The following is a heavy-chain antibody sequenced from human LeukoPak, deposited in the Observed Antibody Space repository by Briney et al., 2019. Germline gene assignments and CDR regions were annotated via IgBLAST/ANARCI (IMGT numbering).Heavy chain of an antibody. CDR3: AKIQEWFGDAFDI. Sequence: SGGSLRLSCAASGFTFSSYAMSWVRQAPGKGLEWVSAISGSGGSTYYADSVKGRFTISRDNSKNTLYLQMNSLRAEDTAVYYCAKIQEWFGDAFDIWGQGTMVTVSS. CDR2: ISGSGGST. J-gene: IGHJ3*02. CDR1: GFTFSSYA. D-gene: IGHD5-18*01. V-gene: IGHV3-23*01.